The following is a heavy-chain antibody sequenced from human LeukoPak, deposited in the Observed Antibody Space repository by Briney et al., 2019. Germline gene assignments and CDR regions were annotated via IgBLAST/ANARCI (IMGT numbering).Heavy chain of an antibody. CDR3: AREAPDGIDP. J-gene: IGHJ5*02. Sequence: SETLSLTCTVSGGSISSYYWSWIRQPPGKGLEWIGYIYYSGSTNYNPSLKSRVTISVDTSKNQFSLKLSSVTAADTAVYYCAREAPDGIDPWGQGTLVTVSS. V-gene: IGHV4-59*12. CDR1: GGSISSYY. CDR2: IYYSGST. D-gene: IGHD5-24*01.